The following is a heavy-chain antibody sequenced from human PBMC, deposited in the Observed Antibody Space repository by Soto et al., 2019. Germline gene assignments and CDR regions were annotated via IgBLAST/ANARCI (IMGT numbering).Heavy chain of an antibody. V-gene: IGHV1-18*01. CDR1: GFTFTSYA. CDR2: ISAYNGNT. J-gene: IGHJ4*02. D-gene: IGHD5-12*01. Sequence: QVHLVQSGPEVKKPGASVKVSCKASGFTFTSYAITWVRQAPGQGLEWMGWISAYNGNTNYAHNLRGRVTMTTDSTTSTAFMELGSLTSDDTAVYYCSRDLTGWLPEGVDSWGQGTLVIVSS. CDR3: SRDLTGWLPEGVDS.